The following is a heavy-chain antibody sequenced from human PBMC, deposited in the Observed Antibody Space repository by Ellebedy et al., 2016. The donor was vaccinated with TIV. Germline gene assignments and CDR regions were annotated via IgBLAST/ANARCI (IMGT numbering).Heavy chain of an antibody. CDR1: GGSISSGDYY. D-gene: IGHD5-18*01. CDR3: ARILTVQLWLGGMDV. J-gene: IGHJ6*02. Sequence: ETLSLTCTVSGGSISSGDYYWSWIRQPPGKALEWLAHIFSNDEKSYSTSLKSRLTISKDTSKSQVVLTMTNMDPVDTATYYCARILTVQLWLGGMDVWGQGTTVTVSS. CDR2: IFSNDEK. V-gene: IGHV2-26*01.